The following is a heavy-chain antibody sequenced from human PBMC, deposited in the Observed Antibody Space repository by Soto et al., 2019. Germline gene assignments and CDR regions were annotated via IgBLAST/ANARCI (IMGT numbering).Heavy chain of an antibody. V-gene: IGHV1-46*01. CDR2: INPSGGST. CDR1: WDTFTSYY. J-gene: IGHJ4*02. D-gene: IGHD5-18*01. Sequence: GAPVEGSCKASWDTFTSYYIHWVRQAPGQGPEWMGIINPSGGSTSYAQKFQGRVTMTRDTSTSTVYMDLRSLRSEDTAVYYCAREVERGYSYGSLEYWGQGTLVTVSP. CDR3: AREVERGYSYGSLEY.